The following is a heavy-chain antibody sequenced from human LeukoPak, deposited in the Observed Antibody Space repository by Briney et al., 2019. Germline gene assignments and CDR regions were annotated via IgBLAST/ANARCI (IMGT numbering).Heavy chain of an antibody. CDR1: GYTFTSYG. V-gene: IGHV1-18*01. CDR3: ATPLLWFGELKS. CDR2: ISAYNGNT. D-gene: IGHD3-10*01. J-gene: IGHJ5*02. Sequence: ASVKVSCKASGYTFTSYGISWVRQAPGQGLEWMGWISAYNGNTNYAQKLQGRVTMTTDTSTSTAYMELRSLRSEDTAVYYCATPLLWFGELKSWGQGTLVTVSS.